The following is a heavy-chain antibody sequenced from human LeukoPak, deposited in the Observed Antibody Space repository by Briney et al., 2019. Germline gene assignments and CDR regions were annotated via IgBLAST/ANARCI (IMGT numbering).Heavy chain of an antibody. V-gene: IGHV4-59*12. CDR3: ARDSDSSETLDS. D-gene: IGHD2-21*01. Sequence: SETLSLTCTVSGGSITSYYWSWIRQPPGKGLEWIGYIYYSGSTNYNPSLKSRVTMSLDTSKNHFSLKLSSVTVADTAVYFCARDSDSSETLDSWGQGTLVTVSS. CDR2: IYYSGST. CDR1: GGSITSYY. J-gene: IGHJ4*02.